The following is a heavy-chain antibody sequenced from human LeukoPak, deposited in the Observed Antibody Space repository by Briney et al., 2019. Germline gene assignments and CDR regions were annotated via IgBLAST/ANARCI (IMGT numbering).Heavy chain of an antibody. CDR2: INSDGTII. J-gene: IGHJ4*02. V-gene: IGHV3-74*01. Sequence: PGGSLRLSCAASGFTFSTYWMHWVRQAPGKGLVWVSRINSDGTIINYADSVKGRFTISRDNARNTLYLEMDSLRAEDTALYYCGRAILGQWDSWGQGTLVTVSP. D-gene: IGHD1-26*01. CDR1: GFTFSTYW. CDR3: GRAILGQWDS.